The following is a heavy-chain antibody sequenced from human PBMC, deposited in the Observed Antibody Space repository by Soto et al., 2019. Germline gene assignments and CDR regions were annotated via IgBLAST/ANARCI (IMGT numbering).Heavy chain of an antibody. V-gene: IGHV4-31*01. CDR2: IYYSGST. CDR3: ARDAGFGELAFDY. CDR1: GGSISSGGYY. D-gene: IGHD3-10*01. Sequence: PSETLSLTCTVSGGSISSGGYYWSWIRQHPGKGLEWIGYIYYSGSTYYNPSLKSLVTISVDTSKNQFSLKLSSVTAADTAVYYCARDAGFGELAFDYWGQGTLVTVSS. J-gene: IGHJ4*02.